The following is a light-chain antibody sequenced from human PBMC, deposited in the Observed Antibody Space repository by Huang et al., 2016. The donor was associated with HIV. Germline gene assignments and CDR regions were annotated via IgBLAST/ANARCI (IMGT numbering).Light chain of an antibody. CDR3: QHYDDPYT. CDR1: QDISNY. Sequence: DIQMTQSPSSLSASVGDRVTITCQASQDISNYLSVYQHKPGRAPKPLIFDASSLETGVPSRFSGSGSGTYFTLTIASLQPEDVATYYCQHYDDPYTFGQGTKLEIK. CDR2: DAS. V-gene: IGKV1-33*01. J-gene: IGKJ2*01.